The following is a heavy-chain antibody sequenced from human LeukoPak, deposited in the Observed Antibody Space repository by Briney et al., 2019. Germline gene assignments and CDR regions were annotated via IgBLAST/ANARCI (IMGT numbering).Heavy chain of an antibody. Sequence: GGSLRLSCAASGFTFSSYSMNWVRQAPGKGLEWVSSISSSSSYIYYADSVKGRFTISRDNAKNSLYLQMNSLRAEDTAVYYCARAKYYDRVTDAAFDIWGQGTMVTVSS. CDR2: ISSSSSYI. CDR1: GFTFSSYS. J-gene: IGHJ3*02. D-gene: IGHD3-22*01. CDR3: ARAKYYDRVTDAAFDI. V-gene: IGHV3-21*01.